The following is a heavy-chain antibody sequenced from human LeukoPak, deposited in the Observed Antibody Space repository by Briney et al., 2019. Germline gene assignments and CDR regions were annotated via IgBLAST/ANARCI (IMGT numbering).Heavy chain of an antibody. V-gene: IGHV4-4*02. CDR1: GGSISSSYW. J-gene: IGHJ4*02. CDR2: IHHSGST. Sequence: SGTLSLTCAVSGGSISSSYWWSWVRQPPGKGLEWIGEIHHSGSTNYNPSLKSRVTISVDTSKNQFSLKLSSVTAADTAVYYCAALGYCSGGSCYYFDYWGQGTLVTVSS. D-gene: IGHD2-15*01. CDR3: AALGYCSGGSCYYFDY.